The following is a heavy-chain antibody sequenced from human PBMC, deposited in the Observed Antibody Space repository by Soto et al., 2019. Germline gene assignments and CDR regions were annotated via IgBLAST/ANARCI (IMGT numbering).Heavy chain of an antibody. CDR2: IYPGDSDT. V-gene: IGHV5-51*01. CDR1: GYSFTSYW. Sequence: GESLKISCKGSGYSFTSYWIGWVRQMPGKGLEWMGIIYPGDSDTRYSPSFQGQVTISADKSISTAYLQWSSLKASDTAMYYCARRARGYYDSSAPLGAFDIWGQGTMVTVSS. J-gene: IGHJ3*02. CDR3: ARRARGYYDSSAPLGAFDI. D-gene: IGHD3-22*01.